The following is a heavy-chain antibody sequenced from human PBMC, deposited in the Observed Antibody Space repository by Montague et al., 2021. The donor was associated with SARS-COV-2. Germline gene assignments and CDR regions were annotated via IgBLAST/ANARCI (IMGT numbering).Heavy chain of an antibody. V-gene: IGHV4-59*08. Sequence: SETLSLTCSVSGGSISGYYWSWIRQPPGKGLEWIGYIYYSGSTNYNPSLKSRVTISVDTSKNQFSLKLSSVTAADTAVYFCARRGLGYCSSTSSQNAFDIWGQGTMVTVSS. CDR2: IYYSGST. D-gene: IGHD2-2*01. CDR3: ARRGLGYCSSTSSQNAFDI. J-gene: IGHJ3*02. CDR1: GGSISGYY.